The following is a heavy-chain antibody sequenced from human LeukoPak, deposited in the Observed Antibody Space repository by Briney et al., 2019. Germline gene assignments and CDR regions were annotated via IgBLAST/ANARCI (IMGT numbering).Heavy chain of an antibody. D-gene: IGHD6-19*01. J-gene: IGHJ4*02. CDR3: ARLTYTSGNFDY. CDR1: GGSISNYY. V-gene: IGHV4-59*01. CDR2: IFYTGST. Sequence: SETLSLTCSVSGGSISNYYWSWIRQPPGKGLEWIGYIFYTGSTKYNPSLKSRVTISVDTAKNQFSLKLSSVTAADTAVYYCARLTYTSGNFDYWGQGTLVTVSS.